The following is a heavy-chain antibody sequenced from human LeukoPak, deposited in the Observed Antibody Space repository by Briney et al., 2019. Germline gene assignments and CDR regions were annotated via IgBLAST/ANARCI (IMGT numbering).Heavy chain of an antibody. J-gene: IGHJ6*02. CDR3: ARALLGDSSGYNGMDV. V-gene: IGHV4-34*01. Sequence: PSETLSLTCAVYGGSFSGYYWSWIRQPPGKGLELIGEINHSGSTNYNPSLKSRVTISVDTPKNQFSLKLSSVTAADTAVYYCARALLGDSSGYNGMDVWGQGTTVTVSS. CDR1: GGSFSGYY. D-gene: IGHD3-22*01. CDR2: INHSGST.